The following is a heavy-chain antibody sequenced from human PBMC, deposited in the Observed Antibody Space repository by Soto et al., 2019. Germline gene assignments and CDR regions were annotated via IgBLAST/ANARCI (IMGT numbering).Heavy chain of an antibody. Sequence: SETLSLTCTVSGGSISSSSYYWGWIRQPPGKGLEWIGSIYYSGSTYYNPSLKSRVTISVDTSKNQFSLKLSSVTAADTAVYYCARRLRFGEFPGSIDYWGQGTLVTVSS. V-gene: IGHV4-39*01. D-gene: IGHD3-10*01. CDR3: ARRLRFGEFPGSIDY. CDR1: GGSISSSSYY. CDR2: IYYSGST. J-gene: IGHJ4*02.